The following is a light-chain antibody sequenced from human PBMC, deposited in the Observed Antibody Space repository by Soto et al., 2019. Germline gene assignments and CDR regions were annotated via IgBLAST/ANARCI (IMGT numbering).Light chain of an antibody. Sequence: QSALTQPDSVSGTPGQSITISCTGSNSDVGIYDFVSWYQHHPGRAPKLIVSEVSHRPSGVSNRFSGSKSGNTASLTISGLQSEDEADYYCISYTSDDVRYVFGTGTKVTVL. CDR3: ISYTSDDVRYV. CDR2: EVS. CDR1: NSDVGIYDF. J-gene: IGLJ1*01. V-gene: IGLV2-14*01.